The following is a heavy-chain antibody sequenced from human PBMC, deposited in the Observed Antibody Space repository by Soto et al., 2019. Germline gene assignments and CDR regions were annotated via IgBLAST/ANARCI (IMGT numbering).Heavy chain of an antibody. CDR3: ARDCCSGTACYEFDY. J-gene: IGHJ4*02. CDR1: GYRFTNYW. CDR2: IYPGDSDT. Sequence: GESLKISCKGSGYRFTNYWIGWVRQMPGKGLEWMGIIYPGDSDTRYSPSFQGQVTISADKSINTAYLQWSSLKASDTATYYCARDCCSGTACYEFDYWGQGTQVTVSS. V-gene: IGHV5-51*01. D-gene: IGHD2-2*01.